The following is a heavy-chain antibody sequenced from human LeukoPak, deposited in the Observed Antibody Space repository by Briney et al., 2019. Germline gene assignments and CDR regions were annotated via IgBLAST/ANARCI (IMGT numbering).Heavy chain of an antibody. CDR2: ISVSGGST. CDR1: VFTFSSYA. D-gene: IGHD3-9*01. Sequence: GGSLRLSCAASVFTFSSYAMSGVRQAPGEGLEWVSAISVSGGSTYYADSVKGRFTISRDNSKNTMYMQMNSLRAEDTAVYYCEKDPDFLRYFDWLGYYFDYWGQGTLVTVSS. CDR3: EKDPDFLRYFDWLGYYFDY. J-gene: IGHJ4*02. V-gene: IGHV3-23*01.